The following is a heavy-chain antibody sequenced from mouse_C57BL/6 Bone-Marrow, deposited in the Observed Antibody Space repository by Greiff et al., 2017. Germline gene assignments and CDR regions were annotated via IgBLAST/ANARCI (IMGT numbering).Heavy chain of an antibody. J-gene: IGHJ3*01. Sequence: VQLQQSGAELMKPGASVKLSCTATGYTFTGYWIEWVKQRPGHGLEWIGEILPGSGSTNYNEKVKGKATITADTTTNTAYMQLSSLTTEDSAIYYCARGGLQLAYWGQGTLVTVSA. CDR3: ARGGLQLAY. CDR1: GYTFTGYW. V-gene: IGHV1-9*01. D-gene: IGHD2-2*01. CDR2: ILPGSGST.